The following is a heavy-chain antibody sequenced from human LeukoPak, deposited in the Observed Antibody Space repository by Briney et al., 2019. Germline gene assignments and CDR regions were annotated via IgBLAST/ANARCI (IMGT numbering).Heavy chain of an antibody. V-gene: IGHV3-23*01. J-gene: IGHJ6*02. CDR1: GFTFSSSA. CDR2: ISNNGGYT. CDR3: ARDRRYYGDYYFYGLDV. Sequence: GGSLRLSCAASGFTFSSSAMSWVRQAPGKGLEWVSAISNNGGYTYYADSVQGRFTISRDNSKSTLCLQMNSLRDEDSAVYYCARDRRYYGDYYFYGLDVWGQGTTVTVSS. D-gene: IGHD4-17*01.